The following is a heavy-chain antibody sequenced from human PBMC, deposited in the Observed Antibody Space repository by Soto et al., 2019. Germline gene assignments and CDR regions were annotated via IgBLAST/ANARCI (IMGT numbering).Heavy chain of an antibody. J-gene: IGHJ4*02. D-gene: IGHD1-20*01. V-gene: IGHV3-48*02. Sequence: EVQLVEYGGVLVQPGGSLRLSCAASGFTFSSYGMNWVRQAPEKGLEWISYIGSGSSTIYYADSVKGRFTISRDNAKNSLYLQMNSLRDEDTAVYYCARKMITGTPLGDLDYWGQGTLVTVSS. CDR3: ARKMITGTPLGDLDY. CDR2: IGSGSSTI. CDR1: GFTFSSYG.